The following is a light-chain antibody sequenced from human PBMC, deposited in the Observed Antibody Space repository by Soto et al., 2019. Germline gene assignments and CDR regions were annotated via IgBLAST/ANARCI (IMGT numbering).Light chain of an antibody. CDR2: DDS. J-gene: IGLJ1*01. Sequence: SSELTQPPSVSVAPGQTARIPCWGNNIGSKSVHWFQQKPGQAPVLVVHDDSDRPSGIPERFSGSNSGNTATLTITRVEAVDEADYYCQVWDNTSDLLYVFGTGTKVTVL. V-gene: IGLV3-21*02. CDR1: NIGSKS. CDR3: QVWDNTSDLLYV.